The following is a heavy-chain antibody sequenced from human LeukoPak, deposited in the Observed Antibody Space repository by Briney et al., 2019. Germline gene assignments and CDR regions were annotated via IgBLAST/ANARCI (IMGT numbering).Heavy chain of an antibody. Sequence: PGGSLRLSCVASGFTFSTSWMNWVRQAPGKGLEWVANIKGDGSVQSYVDSVKGRFTISRDNSKNTLYLQMNSLRAEDTAVYYCAKRIAAAGPYFDYWGQGTLVTVSS. CDR1: GFTFSTSW. D-gene: IGHD6-13*01. J-gene: IGHJ4*02. CDR2: IKGDGSVQ. CDR3: AKRIAAAGPYFDY. V-gene: IGHV3-7*05.